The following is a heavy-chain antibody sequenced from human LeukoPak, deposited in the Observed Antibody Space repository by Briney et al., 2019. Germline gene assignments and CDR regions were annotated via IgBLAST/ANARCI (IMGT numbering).Heavy chain of an antibody. D-gene: IGHD3-10*01. CDR2: ISGSGGST. V-gene: IGHV3-23*01. Sequence: PGGSLRLSCAASGFTFSTYAMSWVRLAPGKGLEWVSGISGSGGSTYYADSVKGRFTSSRDNSNNTQYVQMNSLRVEDTAVYYCAKSGGLSGSGRLAMDVWGQGTTVTVSS. CDR1: GFTFSTYA. J-gene: IGHJ6*02. CDR3: AKSGGLSGSGRLAMDV.